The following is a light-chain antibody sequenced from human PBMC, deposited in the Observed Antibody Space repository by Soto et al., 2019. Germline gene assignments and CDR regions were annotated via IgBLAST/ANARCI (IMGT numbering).Light chain of an antibody. CDR2: DVS. V-gene: IGLV2-14*03. CDR1: SSDVGGYNY. Sequence: VLTQPASVSGSPGQSITISCTGTSSDVGGYNYVSWYQHHPGKVPQLMIYDVSNRPSGVSNRFSGSKSGNTASLTISGLQAEDEADYYCYSYTSSNTYVFGTGTKVTVL. J-gene: IGLJ1*01. CDR3: YSYTSSNTYV.